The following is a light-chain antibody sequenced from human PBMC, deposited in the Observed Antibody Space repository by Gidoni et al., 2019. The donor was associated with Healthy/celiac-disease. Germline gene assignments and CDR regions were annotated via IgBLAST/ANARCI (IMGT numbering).Light chain of an antibody. CDR3: QQYDHLPT. V-gene: IGKV1-33*01. CDR2: DAS. Sequence: DIQMTQSQSYLSASVGDSVTITCQASQDISNYLNWYQQKPGKAPKLLIYDASNLETGVPSRFSGSGSGTDFTFTISSLQPEDIATYYCQQYDHLPTFGGGTKVEIK. J-gene: IGKJ4*01. CDR1: QDISNY.